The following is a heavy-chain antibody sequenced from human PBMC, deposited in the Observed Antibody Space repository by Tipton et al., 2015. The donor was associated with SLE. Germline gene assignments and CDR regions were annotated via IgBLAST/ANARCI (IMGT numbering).Heavy chain of an antibody. J-gene: IGHJ1*01. Sequence: TLSLTCTVSSGFLTSINYYWGWIRQPPGKGLQWIGCGYHSENSYYSPSLRGRVTISLDTSKNQFSLKLTAVTAADTAVYYCARQEGLTTVFGVFSWGAGALVTVSS. V-gene: IGHV4-39*07. CDR2: GYHSENS. CDR1: SGFLTSINYY. CDR3: ARQEGLTTVFGVFS. D-gene: IGHD4-11*01.